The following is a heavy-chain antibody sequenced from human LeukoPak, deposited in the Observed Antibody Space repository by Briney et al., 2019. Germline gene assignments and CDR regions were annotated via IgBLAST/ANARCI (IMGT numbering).Heavy chain of an antibody. CDR2: ISAYNGNT. V-gene: IGHV1-18*01. J-gene: IGHJ4*02. D-gene: IGHD6-6*01. Sequence: GASVKVSCKASGYTFTSYGISWVRQAPGQGLEWMGWISAYNGNTNYAQKLQGRVTMTTDTSTSTAYMELRSLRSDDTAVYYCARALPGIAARPYYFDYWGQGTLVTVSS. CDR3: ARALPGIAARPYYFDY. CDR1: GYTFTSYG.